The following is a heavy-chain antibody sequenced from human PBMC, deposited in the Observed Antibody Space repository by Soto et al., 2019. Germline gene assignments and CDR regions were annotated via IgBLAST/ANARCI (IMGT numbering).Heavy chain of an antibody. D-gene: IGHD2-15*01. CDR1: GYSFTSYW. J-gene: IGHJ4*02. CDR3: ARIHCSGGSCYSGGNFDY. V-gene: IGHV5-51*01. CDR2: IYPGDSDT. Sequence: GESLKISCKGSGYSFTSYWIGWVRQMPGKGLEWMGIIYPGDSDTRYSPSFQGQVTISADKSISTAYLQWSSLKASDTAMYCCARIHCSGGSCYSGGNFDYWGQGTLVTVSS.